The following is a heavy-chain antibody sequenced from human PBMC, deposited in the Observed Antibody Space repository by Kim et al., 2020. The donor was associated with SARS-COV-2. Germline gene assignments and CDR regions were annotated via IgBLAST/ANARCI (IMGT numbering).Heavy chain of an antibody. CDR1: GGSVSSGSYY. CDR2: IYYSGST. J-gene: IGHJ3*02. Sequence: SETLSLTCTVSGGSVSSGSYYWSWIRQPPGKGLEWIGYIYYSGSTNYNPSLKSRVTISVDTSKNQFSLKLSSVTAADTAVYYCARSPNHYDSDAFDIWGQGTMVTVSS. V-gene: IGHV4-61*01. D-gene: IGHD5-12*01. CDR3: ARSPNHYDSDAFDI.